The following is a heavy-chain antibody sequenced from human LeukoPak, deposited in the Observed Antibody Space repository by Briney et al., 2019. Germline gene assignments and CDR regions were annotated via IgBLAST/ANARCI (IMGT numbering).Heavy chain of an antibody. CDR1: GFTFDDYA. V-gene: IGHV3-9*01. J-gene: IGHJ6*02. CDR2: ISWNSGNI. Sequence: GRSLRLSCAASGFTFDDYAMHWVRQAPGKGLEWVSGISWNSGNIDSADSVKGRFTISRDNAKNSLYLQMISLRPEDTALYYCVKGSAIDHYYYPMDVWGQGTTVTVSS. D-gene: IGHD2-2*02. CDR3: VKGSAIDHYYYPMDV.